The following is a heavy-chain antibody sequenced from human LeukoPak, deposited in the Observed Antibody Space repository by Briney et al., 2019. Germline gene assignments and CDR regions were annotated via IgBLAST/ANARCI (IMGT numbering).Heavy chain of an antibody. V-gene: IGHV3-48*01. D-gene: IGHD4-17*01. CDR2: ISSSSSTI. CDR3: ARADYADY. Sequence: GGSLRLSCAASGFTFSSYRMNWVRQAAGKGLEWVSYISSSSSTIYYADSVTGRFTISRDNAKNSLYLQMNSLRAEDTAVYYCARADYADYWGQGTLVTVSS. CDR1: GFTFSSYR. J-gene: IGHJ4*02.